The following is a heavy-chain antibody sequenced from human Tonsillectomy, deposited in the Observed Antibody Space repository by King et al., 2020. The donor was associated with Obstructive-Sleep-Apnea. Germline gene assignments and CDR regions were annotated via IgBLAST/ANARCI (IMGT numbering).Heavy chain of an antibody. CDR1: GFTFSNYW. Sequence: VQLVESGGGLVQPGGSLRLSCAASGFTFSNYWMTLVLQAPEKGLEWVANINQDGSERYFVDSLNGRFTISRDNPTNSQYLQMNSLRAEDTAVYYCARVLYDSGWYGYYFDYWGQGTLVTVSS. CDR2: INQDGSER. J-gene: IGHJ4*02. V-gene: IGHV3-7*03. CDR3: ARVLYDSGWYGYYFDY. D-gene: IGHD6-19*01.